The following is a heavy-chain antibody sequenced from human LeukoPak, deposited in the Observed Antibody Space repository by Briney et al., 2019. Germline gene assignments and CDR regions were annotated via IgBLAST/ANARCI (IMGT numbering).Heavy chain of an antibody. CDR2: IYYSGST. CDR1: GGSISSYY. D-gene: IGHD3-9*01. J-gene: IGHJ5*02. Sequence: PSETLSLTCTVSGGSISSYYWSWIRQPPGKGLGWIGYIYYSGSTNYNPSLKSRVTISVDTSKNQFSLKLSSVTAADTAVYYCARHYYDILTGYPNAYNWFDPWGQGTLVTVSS. V-gene: IGHV4-59*01. CDR3: ARHYYDILTGYPNAYNWFDP.